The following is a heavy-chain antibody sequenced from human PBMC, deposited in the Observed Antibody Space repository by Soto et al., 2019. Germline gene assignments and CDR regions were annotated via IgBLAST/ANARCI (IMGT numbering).Heavy chain of an antibody. CDR3: ARGGTGNPDLFEP. Sequence: QVQLVQSGAEVKKPGASVKVSCKASGYTFTGYFIHWMRQAPGQGLEWMGWINPNSGATKFAQKFQGWVTMTRDTSIRTAYMELSRLRSDDTAVYYCARGGTGNPDLFEPWGQGTLVTVSS. CDR1: GYTFTGYF. V-gene: IGHV1-2*04. CDR2: INPNSGAT. D-gene: IGHD1-1*01. J-gene: IGHJ5*02.